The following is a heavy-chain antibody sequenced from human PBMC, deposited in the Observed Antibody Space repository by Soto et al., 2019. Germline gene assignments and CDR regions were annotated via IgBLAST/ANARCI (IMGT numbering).Heavy chain of an antibody. D-gene: IGHD6-13*01. CDR1: AGSIRSSNW. CDR2: HYPGGRT. J-gene: IGHJ3*02. CDR3: VRGYRHSSSYQHAFGI. V-gene: IGHV4-4*02. Sequence: PSQTLSHTSAVAAGSIRSSNWWRWIRQHTGKGLGWIGAHYPGGRTTYNPSLKSRVTISVDKSKNQFSLKLSSVTAADTAVYFCVRGYRHSSSYQHAFGIWGQGTMVSVSS.